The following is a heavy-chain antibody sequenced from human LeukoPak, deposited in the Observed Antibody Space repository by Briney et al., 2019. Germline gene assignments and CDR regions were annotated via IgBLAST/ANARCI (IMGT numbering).Heavy chain of an antibody. D-gene: IGHD2-15*01. CDR2: INTSGST. Sequence: SETLSLTCTVSGGSISSGTYYWSWIRQPAGKGLEWIGRINTSGSTNYNPSLKSRVTMSVDTSKNQFSLKLSSVTAADTAVYYCARDLVVVAATHYYYYMDVWGKGTTVTISS. CDR3: ARDLVVVAATHYYYYMDV. CDR1: GGSISSGTYY. J-gene: IGHJ6*03. V-gene: IGHV4-61*02.